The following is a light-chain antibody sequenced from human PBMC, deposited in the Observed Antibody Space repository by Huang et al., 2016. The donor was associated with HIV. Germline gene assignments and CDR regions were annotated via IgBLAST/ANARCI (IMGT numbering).Light chain of an antibody. CDR3: QQYNSYSWT. J-gene: IGKJ1*01. V-gene: IGKV1-5*03. CDR1: QSISSW. CDR2: KAS. Sequence: DIQMTQSPSTLSASVGDRVTITCRASQSISSWLAWYQQKQGKAPKLLIYKASSLESGVQSRCSGSGSGTEFTLTISSLQPDDFATYYCQQYNSYSWTFGQGTKVEIK.